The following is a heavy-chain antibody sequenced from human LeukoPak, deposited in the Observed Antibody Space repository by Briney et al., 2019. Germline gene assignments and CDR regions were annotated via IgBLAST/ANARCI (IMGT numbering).Heavy chain of an antibody. D-gene: IGHD3-22*01. Sequence: AXVKVSCKASGYTFTSXGISWVRQAPGQGLEWMGWISAYNGNTNYAQKLQGRVTMTTDTSTSTAYMELRSLRSDDTAVYYCARGRYYDSSGRFDYWGQGTLVTVSS. V-gene: IGHV1-18*01. J-gene: IGHJ4*02. CDR3: ARGRYYDSSGRFDY. CDR2: ISAYNGNT. CDR1: GYTFTSXG.